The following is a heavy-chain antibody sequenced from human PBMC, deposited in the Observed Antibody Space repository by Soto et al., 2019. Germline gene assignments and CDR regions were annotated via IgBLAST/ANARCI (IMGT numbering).Heavy chain of an antibody. V-gene: IGHV1-69*01. D-gene: IGHD3-10*02. CDR3: ARYARDYVYWYFDL. CDR2: IIPIFGTA. CDR1: GYTFTSYY. J-gene: IGHJ2*01. Sequence: QVQLVQSGAEVKKPGASVKVSCKASGYTFTSYYMHWVRQAPGQGLEWMGGIIPIFGTANYAQKFQGRVTITADESTSTAYMELSSLRSEDTAVYYCARYARDYVYWYFDLWGRGTLVTVSS.